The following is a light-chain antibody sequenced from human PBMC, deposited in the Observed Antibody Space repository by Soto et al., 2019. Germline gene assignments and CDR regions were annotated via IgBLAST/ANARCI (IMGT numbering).Light chain of an antibody. V-gene: IGLV2-14*01. Sequence: QSALTQPASVSGSPGQSITISCTGTSSDVGGYNYVSWYQQHPGKAPKLMIYDVSNRPSGVSNRFSGSKSGNTASLTISGLQGEDAADYSCSTYTSSSTPMVFGGGTKLTVL. CDR2: DVS. CDR3: STYTSSSTPMV. CDR1: SSDVGGYNY. J-gene: IGLJ2*01.